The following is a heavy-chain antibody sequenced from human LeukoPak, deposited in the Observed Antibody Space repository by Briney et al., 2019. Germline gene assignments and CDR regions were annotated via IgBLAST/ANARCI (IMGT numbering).Heavy chain of an antibody. J-gene: IGHJ4*02. D-gene: IGHD1-26*01. V-gene: IGHV3-23*01. CDR1: GFTFSSYA. Sequence: PGGSLRLSRAASGFTFSSYAMSWVRQAPGKGLEWVSAISGSGGSTYYADSVKGRFTISRDNSKNTLYLQMNSLRAEDTAVYYCAKGTYSGTYKAIDYWGQGTLVTVSS. CDR2: ISGSGGST. CDR3: AKGTYSGTYKAIDY.